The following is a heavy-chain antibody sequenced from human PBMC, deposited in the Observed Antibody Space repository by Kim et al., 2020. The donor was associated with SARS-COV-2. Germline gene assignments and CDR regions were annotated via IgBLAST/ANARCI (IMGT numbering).Heavy chain of an antibody. V-gene: IGHV4-39*01. Sequence: NPSLKSRVTMSVDTSKTQFSLMLSAVTAADTAVYYCARGGVAARLLYGIDVWGQGTTVTVSS. D-gene: IGHD6-6*01. CDR3: ARGGVAARLLYGIDV. J-gene: IGHJ6*02.